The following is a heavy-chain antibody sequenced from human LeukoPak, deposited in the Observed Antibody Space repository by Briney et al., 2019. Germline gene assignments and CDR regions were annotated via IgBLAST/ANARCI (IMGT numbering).Heavy chain of an antibody. CDR2: ISGSGGST. D-gene: IGHD3-16*01. CDR1: GFTFSSYS. J-gene: IGHJ4*02. CDR3: AKHADYGPTDY. V-gene: IGHV3-23*01. Sequence: PGGSLRLSCAVSGFTFSSYSMNWVRQAPGKGLEWVSAISGSGGSTYYADSVKGRFTISRDNSKNTLYLQTNSLRAEDTAVYYCAKHADYGPTDYWGQGTLVTVSS.